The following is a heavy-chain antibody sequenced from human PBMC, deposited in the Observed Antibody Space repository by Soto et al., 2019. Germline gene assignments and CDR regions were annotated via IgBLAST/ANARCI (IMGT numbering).Heavy chain of an antibody. CDR2: INPNSGGT. D-gene: IGHD1-1*01. CDR3: AREPATAKPEGVDF. Sequence: GASVKVSCKASGYTFSDYYIHWVRQAPGQGLEWMGWINPNSGGTKYAPKFQGGVTMTRDTSITTAYMKLSRLRSGDTAVYYCAREPATAKPEGVDFWGQGTLVTVSS. V-gene: IGHV1-2*02. CDR1: GYTFSDYY. J-gene: IGHJ4*02.